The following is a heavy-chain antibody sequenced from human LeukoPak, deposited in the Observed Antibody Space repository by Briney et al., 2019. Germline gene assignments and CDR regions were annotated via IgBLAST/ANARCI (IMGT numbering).Heavy chain of an antibody. V-gene: IGHV3-23*01. CDR3: AKVPYYDILTGYPIPYYFDY. CDR2: ISGSGGST. Sequence: QAGGSLRLSCAASGFTFSSYAMSWVRQAPGKGLEWVSAISGSGGSTYYADSVKGRFTISRDNSKNTLYLQMNSLRAEDTAVYYCAKVPYYDILTGYPIPYYFDYWGQGTLVTVSS. J-gene: IGHJ4*02. CDR1: GFTFSSYA. D-gene: IGHD3-9*01.